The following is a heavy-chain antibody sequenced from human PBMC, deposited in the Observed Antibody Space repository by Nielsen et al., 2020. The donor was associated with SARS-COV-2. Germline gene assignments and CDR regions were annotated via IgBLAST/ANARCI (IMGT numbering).Heavy chain of an antibody. Sequence: SVKVSCKASGGTFSSYAISWVRQAPGQGLEWMGRIIPILGIANYAQKFQGRVTMTADKSTSTAYMELSSLRSEDTALYYCARSATNLIYWYFDLWGRGTLVTVSS. V-gene: IGHV1-69*04. D-gene: IGHD5-12*01. CDR3: ARSATNLIYWYFDL. CDR1: GGTFSSYA. J-gene: IGHJ2*01. CDR2: IIPILGIA.